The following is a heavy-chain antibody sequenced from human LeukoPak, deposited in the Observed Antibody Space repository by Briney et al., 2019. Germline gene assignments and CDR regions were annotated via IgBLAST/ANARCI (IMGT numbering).Heavy chain of an antibody. Sequence: SVKVSCKASGRTVSSHAISWVRQAPGQGLEWVGGIIPVFGTANYAQKFQGRVTITADDSTGTVYMELSSLRSEDTAAYYCARDGLAITGTTGYFDFWGQGTLVTVSS. D-gene: IGHD1-7*01. V-gene: IGHV1-69*01. CDR3: ARDGLAITGTTGYFDF. J-gene: IGHJ4*02. CDR1: GRTVSSHA. CDR2: IIPVFGTA.